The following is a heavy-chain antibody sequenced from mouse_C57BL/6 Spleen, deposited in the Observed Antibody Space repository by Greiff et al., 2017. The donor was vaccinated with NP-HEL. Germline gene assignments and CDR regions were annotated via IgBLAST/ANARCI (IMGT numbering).Heavy chain of an antibody. CDR1: GYAFTNYL. D-gene: IGHD2-5*01. V-gene: IGHV1-54*01. Sequence: VKLQESGAELVRPGTSVKVSCKASGYAFTNYLIEWVKQRPGQGLEWIGVINPGSGGTNYNEKFKGKATLTADKSSSTAYMQLSSLTSEDSAVYFCARKGYSNYEAMDYWGQGTSVTVSS. J-gene: IGHJ4*01. CDR3: ARKGYSNYEAMDY. CDR2: INPGSGGT.